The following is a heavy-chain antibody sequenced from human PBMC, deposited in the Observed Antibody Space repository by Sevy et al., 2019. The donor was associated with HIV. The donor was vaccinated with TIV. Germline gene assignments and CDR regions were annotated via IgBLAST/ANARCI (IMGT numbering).Heavy chain of an antibody. V-gene: IGHV1-46*01. CDR1: GDTFTNNY. Sequence: ASVKVSCKASGDTFTNNYIHWVRQAPGQGLEWMGMVDPSGGNTTYAQKFQGRVTMTRDTSTSILYMDLSSLSSEDTAVYYCVRVDPDQHFDSWGQGTLVTVSS. J-gene: IGHJ4*02. CDR2: VDPSGGNT. CDR3: VRVDPDQHFDS.